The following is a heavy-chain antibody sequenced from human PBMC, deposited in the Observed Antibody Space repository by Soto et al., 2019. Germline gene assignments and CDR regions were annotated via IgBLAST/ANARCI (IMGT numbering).Heavy chain of an antibody. CDR1: GFTFSSYA. J-gene: IGHJ4*02. CDR2: ISGSGGST. D-gene: IGHD4-17*01. CDR3: AKDPYGDYDLDPPHNDY. Sequence: EVQLLESGGGLVQPGGSLRLSCAASGFTFSSYAMSWVRQAPGKGLEWVSAISGSGGSTYYADSVKGRFTISRDNSKNTLYLQMNSLRAEDTAVYYCAKDPYGDYDLDPPHNDYWGQGTLVTVSS. V-gene: IGHV3-23*01.